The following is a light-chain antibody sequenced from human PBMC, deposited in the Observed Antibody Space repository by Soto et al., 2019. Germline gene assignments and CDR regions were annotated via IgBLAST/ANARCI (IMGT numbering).Light chain of an antibody. CDR1: QNVNIN. V-gene: IGKV3D-15*01. J-gene: IGKJ4*01. CDR3: QPDKDWPPLT. Sequence: EIGMTQSPVALSVSPGERVTLSCRASQNVNINSAWYQQRPGQAPRVLIYGASNRASGIPDRFSGSGSGTDFNLAISSLEPDDFALYYCQPDKDWPPLTFGGGTRVEIK. CDR2: GAS.